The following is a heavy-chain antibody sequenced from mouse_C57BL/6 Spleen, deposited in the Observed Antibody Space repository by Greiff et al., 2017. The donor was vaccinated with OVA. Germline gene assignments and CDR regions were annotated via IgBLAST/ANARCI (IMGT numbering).Heavy chain of an antibody. CDR2: ITPNNGGT. CDR1: GYTFTDYN. Sequence: EVQLQQSGPELVKPGASVKMSCKASGYTFTDYNMHWVKQSPGQSLEWIGYITPNNGGTSYNQKFKGKATLTVNKSSSTAYMELRSLTSEESAAYYCARAGYYGYGRNAMDYWGQGTSVTVSS. J-gene: IGHJ4*01. D-gene: IGHD2-2*01. CDR3: ARAGYYGYGRNAMDY. V-gene: IGHV1-22*01.